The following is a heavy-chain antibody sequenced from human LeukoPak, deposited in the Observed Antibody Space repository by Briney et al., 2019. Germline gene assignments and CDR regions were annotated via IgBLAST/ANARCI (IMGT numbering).Heavy chain of an antibody. J-gene: IGHJ4*02. CDR1: GFAFNKYW. CDR3: ATGNYYDSRGYYTFGH. D-gene: IGHD3-22*01. V-gene: IGHV3-74*01. CDR2: INGDGSTT. Sequence: GGSLRLSCAASGFAFNKYWMHWVRQAPGKGLVWVSRINGDGSTTSYADSVKGGFTISRDNAKNTLYLQMSSLRAEDTAVYNCATGNYYDSRGYYTFGHWGQGTLVTVSS.